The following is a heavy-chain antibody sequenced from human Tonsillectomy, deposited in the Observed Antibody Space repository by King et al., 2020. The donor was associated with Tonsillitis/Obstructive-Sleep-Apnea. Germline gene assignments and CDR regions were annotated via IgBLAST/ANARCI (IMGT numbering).Heavy chain of an antibody. CDR3: ARGPYRRGFDP. CDR1: GFTFSSYS. J-gene: IGHJ5*02. Sequence: VQLVESGGGLVQPGGSLRLSCAASGFTFSSYSMNWVRQAPGKGREWVSYISSSSITIYYADSVKGRFTISGDNAKNSLCLQMNSLRDEATAVYYCARGPYRRGFDPWGQGTLVTVSS. CDR2: ISSSSITI. V-gene: IGHV3-48*02. D-gene: IGHD2-2*01.